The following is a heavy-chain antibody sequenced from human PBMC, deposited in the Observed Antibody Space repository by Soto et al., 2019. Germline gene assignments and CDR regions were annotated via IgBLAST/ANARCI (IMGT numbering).Heavy chain of an antibody. D-gene: IGHD2-15*01. Sequence: QVQLQESGPGLVKPSQTLSLTCTVSGGSISSGGYYWSWIRQHPGKGLEWIGYIYYSGSTYYNPSLKSRVTRSADTSKNQFSLKLSSVTAADTAVYYCARGSRVGWFDPWGQGTLVTVSS. CDR2: IYYSGST. V-gene: IGHV4-31*03. CDR1: GGSISSGGYY. J-gene: IGHJ5*02. CDR3: ARGSRVGWFDP.